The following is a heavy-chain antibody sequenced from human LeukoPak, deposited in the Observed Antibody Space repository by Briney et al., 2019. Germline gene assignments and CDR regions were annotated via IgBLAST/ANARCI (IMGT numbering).Heavy chain of an antibody. D-gene: IGHD3-16*01. Sequence: GGSLRLSCAASGFTFDDYGMSWVRQAPGKGREWVSGINWNGGSTGYADSVKGRFTISRDNAKNSLYLQMNSLRAEDTALYYCARVIQGENYYYYYYMDVWGKGTTVTVSS. J-gene: IGHJ6*03. CDR1: GFTFDDYG. CDR2: INWNGGST. CDR3: ARVIQGENYYYYYYMDV. V-gene: IGHV3-20*04.